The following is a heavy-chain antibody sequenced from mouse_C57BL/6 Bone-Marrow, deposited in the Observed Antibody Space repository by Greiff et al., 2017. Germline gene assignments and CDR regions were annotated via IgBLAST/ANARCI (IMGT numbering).Heavy chain of an antibody. Sequence: VKLQESGAELARPGASVKLSCKASGYTFTSYGISWVKQRTGQGLEWIGEIYPRSGNTYYNEKFEGKATLTAAKSSSTAYMGLRSLTSEDSAVYFCARDITTVARLAYWGQGTLVTVSA. CDR1: GYTFTSYG. V-gene: IGHV1-81*01. CDR2: IYPRSGNT. J-gene: IGHJ3*01. D-gene: IGHD1-1*01. CDR3: ARDITTVARLAY.